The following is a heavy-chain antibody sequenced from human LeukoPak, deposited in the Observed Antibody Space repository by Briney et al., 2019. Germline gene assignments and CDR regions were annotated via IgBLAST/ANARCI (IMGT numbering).Heavy chain of an antibody. CDR2: TVGGGDGT. V-gene: IGHV3-23*01. J-gene: IGHJ4*02. Sequence: GGSLRLSCAASGFTFSSTSMSWVRQAPGKGLEWVAVTVGGGDGTYYADSVKGRFTISRDNAKSSLFLQMNSLRAEDTAVYYCARPPGYCSGGSCFPSDHWGQGTLVTVSS. CDR1: GFTFSSTS. D-gene: IGHD2-15*01. CDR3: ARPPGYCSGGSCFPSDH.